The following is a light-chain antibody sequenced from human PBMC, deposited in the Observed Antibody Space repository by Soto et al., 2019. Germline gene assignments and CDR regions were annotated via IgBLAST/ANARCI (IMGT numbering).Light chain of an antibody. CDR2: KAT. CDR1: KRIDIW. CDR3: QQYETFSPWT. Sequence: GLRVTITSRASKRIDIWLAWYQQKPGTAPKILIYKATILQSGVPSRFSGSGSGTEFTLAISSLQPDDFATYYCQQYETFSPWTVGQGTKVDI. J-gene: IGKJ1*01. V-gene: IGKV1-5*03.